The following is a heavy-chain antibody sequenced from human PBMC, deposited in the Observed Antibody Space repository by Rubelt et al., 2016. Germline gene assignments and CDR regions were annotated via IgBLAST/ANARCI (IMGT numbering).Heavy chain of an antibody. CDR1: GGSFSGYY. D-gene: IGHD1-14*01. J-gene: IGHJ3*02. CDR3: ARHLPRSETGAFDI. V-gene: IGHV4-34*01. Sequence: QVQLQQWGAGLLKPSETLSLTCAVYGGSFSGYYWSWIRQPPGKGLEWIGEINHSGSTNYNPSPKGLCTIPGATAKNQFSLKRSAVTAADTAVYYCARHLPRSETGAFDIWGQGTMVTVSS. CDR2: INHSGST.